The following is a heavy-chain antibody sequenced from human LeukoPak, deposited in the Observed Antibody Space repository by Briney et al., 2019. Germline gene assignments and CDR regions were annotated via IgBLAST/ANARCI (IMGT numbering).Heavy chain of an antibody. Sequence: GGSLRLSCAASGFTFSNYAMHWVRQAPGKGLEWVAIISYDGSNEYYGDSVKGRFTISRDNSKNTLCLQMNSLRAEDTAVYYCARGGPQYGGYVHYWGQGTLVTVSS. V-gene: IGHV3-30*04. CDR3: ARGGPQYGGYVHY. CDR2: ISYDGSNE. J-gene: IGHJ4*02. D-gene: IGHD4/OR15-4a*01. CDR1: GFTFSNYA.